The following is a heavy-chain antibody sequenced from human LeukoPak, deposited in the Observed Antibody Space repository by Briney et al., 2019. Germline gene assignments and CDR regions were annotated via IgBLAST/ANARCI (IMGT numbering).Heavy chain of an antibody. V-gene: IGHV3-7*01. CDR1: GFIFNRYW. CDR2: IKQDGSEK. CDR3: ARDATSDTLGF. D-gene: IGHD2-2*02. J-gene: IGHJ4*02. Sequence: GGSLRLSCAASGFIFNRYWMSWVRQTPGKGLEWVANIKQDGSEKYYVDSVKGRFTIYRDNAKNSLYLQMNSLRVEDTAIYYCARDATSDTLGFWGQGTLVTVSS.